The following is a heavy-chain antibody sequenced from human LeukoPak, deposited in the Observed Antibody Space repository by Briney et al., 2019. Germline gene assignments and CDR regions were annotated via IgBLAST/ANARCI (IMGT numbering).Heavy chain of an antibody. V-gene: IGHV3-23*01. Sequence: GGSLRLSCAASGFTFSSYAMSWVRQAPGKGLEWVSAISGSGGSTYYADSVKGRFTISRDNAKNSLYLQMNSLKAEDTAVYYCARVQYSSSSKSQFDYWGQGTLVTVSS. CDR2: ISGSGGST. CDR1: GFTFSSYA. CDR3: ARVQYSSSSKSQFDY. D-gene: IGHD6-6*01. J-gene: IGHJ4*02.